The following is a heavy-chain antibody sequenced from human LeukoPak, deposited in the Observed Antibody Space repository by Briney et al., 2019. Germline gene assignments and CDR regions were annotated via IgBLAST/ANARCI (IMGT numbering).Heavy chain of an antibody. Sequence: GESLKISCKGSGYSFTSYWIGWVRQMPGKGLEWMGIIYPGDSDTRYSPSFQGQVTISADKSISTAYLQWSSLKASDTAMYYCARSGYCGGDCYSYGMDVWGQGTTVTVSS. CDR2: IYPGDSDT. CDR1: GYSFTSYW. V-gene: IGHV5-51*01. J-gene: IGHJ6*02. D-gene: IGHD2-21*02. CDR3: ARSGYCGGDCYSYGMDV.